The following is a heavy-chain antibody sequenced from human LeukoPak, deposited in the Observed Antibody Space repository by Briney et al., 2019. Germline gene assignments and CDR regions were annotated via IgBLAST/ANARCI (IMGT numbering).Heavy chain of an antibody. Sequence: SETLSLTCTVSGGSISSYYWSWIRQPPGKGLEWIGYIYYSGSTNYNPSLKSRVTISVDTSKNQFSLKLSSVTAADTAVYYCARQAQLEYFQHWGQGTLVTVSS. V-gene: IGHV4-59*08. D-gene: IGHD5-18*01. CDR2: IYYSGST. CDR3: ARQAQLEYFQH. J-gene: IGHJ1*01. CDR1: GGSISSYY.